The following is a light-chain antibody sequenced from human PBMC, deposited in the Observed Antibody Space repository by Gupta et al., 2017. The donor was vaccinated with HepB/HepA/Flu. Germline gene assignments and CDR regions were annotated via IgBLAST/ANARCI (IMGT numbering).Light chain of an antibody. J-gene: IGLJ1*01. CDR1: SSDVGSRNS. CDR3: CSYADSYTYV. Sequence: QSALTQPASVSGSPGQSITISCTGTSSDVGSRNSVSWYQQHPGKAPKFLIYDVSNRPSGVSYRFSGSKSGNTASLTVSGLQAEDEAYYYCCSYADSYTYVFGTGTKVTVL. CDR2: DVS. V-gene: IGLV2-14*03.